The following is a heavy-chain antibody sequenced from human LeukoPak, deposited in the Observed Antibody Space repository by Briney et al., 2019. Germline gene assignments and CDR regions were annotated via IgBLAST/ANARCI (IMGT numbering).Heavy chain of an antibody. CDR2: IYHSGST. CDR3: ARQGDCSSTSCLYGWFDP. Sequence: PSETLSLTCAVSGYSISSGYYWGWIRQPPGKGLEWFGSIYHSGSTYYNPSLKSRVTISVDTSKNQFSLKLSSVTAADTAVYYCARQGDCSSTSCLYGWFDPWGQGTLVTVSS. J-gene: IGHJ5*02. CDR1: GYSISSGYY. V-gene: IGHV4-38-2*01. D-gene: IGHD2-2*01.